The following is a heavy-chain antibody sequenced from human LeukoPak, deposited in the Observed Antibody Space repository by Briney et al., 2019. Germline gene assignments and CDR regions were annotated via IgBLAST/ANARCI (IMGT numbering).Heavy chain of an antibody. D-gene: IGHD2-21*02. CDR1: GFSLSTSGVG. J-gene: IGHJ5*02. CDR2: IYWNDDK. V-gene: IGHV2-5*01. Sequence: SGPTLVNPTQTLTLTCTFSGFSLSTSGVGVGWIRQPPGKALEWLALIYWNDDKRYSPSLKSRLTITKDNSKNQVVLTMTNMDPVDTATYYCAHSTGHIVVVTAIQNWFDPWGQGTLVTVSS. CDR3: AHSTGHIVVVTAIQNWFDP.